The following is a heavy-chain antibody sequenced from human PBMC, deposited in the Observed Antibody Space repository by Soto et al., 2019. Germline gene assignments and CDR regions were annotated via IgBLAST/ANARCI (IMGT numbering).Heavy chain of an antibody. CDR1: GFTFSSYA. CDR3: ARDPSYPKTMVRGVGWFDP. CDR2: ISYDGSNK. D-gene: IGHD3-10*01. V-gene: IGHV3-30-3*01. Sequence: PGGSLRLSCAASGFTFSSYAMHWVRQAPGKGLEWVAVISYDGSNKYYADSVKGRFTISRDNSKNTLYLQMNSLRAEDTAVYYCARDPSYPKTMVRGVGWFDPWGQGTLVTVSP. J-gene: IGHJ5*02.